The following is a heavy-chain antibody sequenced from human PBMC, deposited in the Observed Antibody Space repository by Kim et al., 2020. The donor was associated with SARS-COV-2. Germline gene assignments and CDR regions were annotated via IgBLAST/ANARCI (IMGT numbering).Heavy chain of an antibody. D-gene: IGHD2-21*02. Sequence: GGSLRLSCAASGFSFSTYEMSWVRQAPGKGLEWVSYISGSGRGIHYADSVKGRFTISRDNAKKSLFLQMNSLRAEDTAVYYCAREVTVTPDAFDIWGQGTLVTASS. CDR1: GFSFSTYE. J-gene: IGHJ3*02. CDR3: AREVTVTPDAFDI. CDR2: ISGSGRGI. V-gene: IGHV3-48*03.